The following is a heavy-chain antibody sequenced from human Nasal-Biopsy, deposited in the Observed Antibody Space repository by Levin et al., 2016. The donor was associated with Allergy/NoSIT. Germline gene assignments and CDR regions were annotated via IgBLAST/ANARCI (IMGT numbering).Heavy chain of an antibody. V-gene: IGHV3-23*01. CDR1: GFTFSSYA. D-gene: IGHD5-18*01. CDR2: ISVDGT. J-gene: IGHJ5*02. CDR3: VKGGYSYPNWYDP. Sequence: GESLKISCAASGFTFSSYAMSWVRQAPGKGLESVSVISVDGTFYADSVKGRFTISRDDSKNTVYLQMNSLRAEDTAVYYCVKGGYSYPNWYDPWGQGILVTVSS.